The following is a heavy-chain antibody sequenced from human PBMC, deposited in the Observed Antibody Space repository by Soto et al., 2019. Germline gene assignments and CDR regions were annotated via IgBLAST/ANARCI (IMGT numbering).Heavy chain of an antibody. CDR3: ARDHPYSSSLF. Sequence: PGGSLRLSCAASGFTFSSYAMHWVRQAPGKGLEWVAVISYDGSNKYYADSVKGRFTISRDNSKNTLYLQMNSLRAEDTAVYYCARDHPYSSSLFWGQGTLVTV. V-gene: IGHV3-30-3*01. CDR2: ISYDGSNK. CDR1: GFTFSSYA. D-gene: IGHD6-6*01. J-gene: IGHJ4*02.